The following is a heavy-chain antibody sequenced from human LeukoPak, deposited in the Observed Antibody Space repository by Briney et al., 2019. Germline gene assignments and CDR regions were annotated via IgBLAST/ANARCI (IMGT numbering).Heavy chain of an antibody. CDR2: TNLSGGST. J-gene: IGHJ4*02. CDR1: AYTFTIYY. CDR3: ATELYGDYASYLCY. V-gene: IGHV1-46*01. Sequence: ASVTVSCTSSAYTFTIYYMHWVRQAPGQGLDWMGVTNLSGGSTSYAHKFQGRVTMTRDTSTSTLYMWLSSLRSENTAVYYCATELYGDYASYLCYWGQGTLVTVSS. D-gene: IGHD4-17*01.